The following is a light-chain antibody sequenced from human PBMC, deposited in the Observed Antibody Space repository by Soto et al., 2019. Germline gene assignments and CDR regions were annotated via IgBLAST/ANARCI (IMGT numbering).Light chain of an antibody. J-gene: IGKJ2*01. CDR1: QSVSSSY. CDR2: GAS. CDR3: QQYGSSPYT. V-gene: IGKV3-20*01. Sequence: EIVLTQTPGTLSLSPGERGTLSCRASQSVSSSYLAWYQQKPGQAPRLLIYGASSRATGIPDRFSGSGSGTDFTLTISRLEPEDLAVYYCQQYGSSPYTFGQGTNLEIK.